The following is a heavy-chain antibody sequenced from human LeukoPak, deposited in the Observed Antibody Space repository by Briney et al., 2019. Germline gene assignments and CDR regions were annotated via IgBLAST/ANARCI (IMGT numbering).Heavy chain of an antibody. CDR1: GNSISSGDYY. J-gene: IGHJ5*02. Sequence: SETLSLTCTVSGNSISSGDYYWSWIRQPPGKGLEWIGYIHYSGSSDYNPALKSRVSILVDASKNQFSLKLTSVTAADTAVYFCVSRADWFDPWGPGTLVTVSS. V-gene: IGHV4-30-4*01. CDR2: IHYSGSS. CDR3: VSRADWFDP.